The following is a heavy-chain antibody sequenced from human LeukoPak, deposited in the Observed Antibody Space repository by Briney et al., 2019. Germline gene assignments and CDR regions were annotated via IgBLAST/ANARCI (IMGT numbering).Heavy chain of an antibody. Sequence: ASVTVSCKASGYTFTSYGISWVRQAPGQGLEWMGWISAYNGNTNYAQKLQGRVTMTTDTSTSTAYMELRSLRSDDTAVYYCARDTSGGYYDILTGYFEVPFDYWGQGTLVTVSS. CDR2: ISAYNGNT. D-gene: IGHD3-9*01. CDR3: ARDTSGGYYDILTGYFEVPFDY. CDR1: GYTFTSYG. J-gene: IGHJ4*02. V-gene: IGHV1-18*01.